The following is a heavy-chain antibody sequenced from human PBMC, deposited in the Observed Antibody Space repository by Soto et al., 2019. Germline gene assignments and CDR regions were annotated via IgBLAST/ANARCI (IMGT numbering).Heavy chain of an antibody. D-gene: IGHD3-10*01. J-gene: IGHJ5*02. V-gene: IGHV3-33*01. CDR3: AGGITMVRGDKNNWFDP. CDR1: GFTFSSYG. Sequence: GGSLRLSCAASGFTFSSYGMHWVRQAPGKGLEWVAVIWYDGSNKYYADSVKGRFTISRDNSKNTLYLQMNSLRAEDTAVYYCAGGITMVRGDKNNWFDPWGQGTLVTVSS. CDR2: IWYDGSNK.